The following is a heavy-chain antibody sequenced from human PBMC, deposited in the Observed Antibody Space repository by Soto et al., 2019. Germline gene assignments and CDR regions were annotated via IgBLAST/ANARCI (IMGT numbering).Heavy chain of an antibody. D-gene: IGHD2-15*01. CDR3: AREAVVLGTLKSYLDC. CDR1: GDSVSSNSAA. CDR2: TYYRSKWKN. Sequence: SQTLSLTCAISGDSVSSNSAAWNWIRQSPSRGLEWLGRTYYRSKWKNDYAVSVKSRITANPDTSKNQFSLHLNSVTPEDTAVYYCAREAVVLGTLKSYLDCWGQGTLVIVSS. V-gene: IGHV6-1*01. J-gene: IGHJ4*02.